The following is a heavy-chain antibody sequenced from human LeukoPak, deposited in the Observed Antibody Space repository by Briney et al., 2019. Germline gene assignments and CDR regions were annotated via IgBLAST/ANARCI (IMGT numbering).Heavy chain of an antibody. CDR3: AVGSCSVGTSFHIHH. Sequence: TSETLSLTCAVSRDSVTGESYCWGWLRQPPGKGLEWIGNIYHGGSAMYNPSLKSRVTISVDTSNNQFPLTLPSETAADPAAYYCAVGSCSVGTSFHIHHWGPGTLVILSS. CDR1: RDSVTGESYC. J-gene: IGHJ5*02. D-gene: IGHD2-15*01. CDR2: IYHGGSA. V-gene: IGHV4-61*01.